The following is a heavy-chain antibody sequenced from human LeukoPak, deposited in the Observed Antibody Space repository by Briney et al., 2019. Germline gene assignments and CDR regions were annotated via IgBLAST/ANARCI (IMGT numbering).Heavy chain of an antibody. CDR3: ARQPSDYYYMDV. V-gene: IGHV1-2*02. Sequence: ASVKVSCKASGYTFTGYYMHWVRQAPGQGLEWTGWINPNSGGTSYAQKFQGRVTMTRDTSISTAYMELSRLRSDDTAVYYCARQPSDYYYMDVWGKGTTVTVSS. D-gene: IGHD6-13*01. CDR2: INPNSGGT. CDR1: GYTFTGYY. J-gene: IGHJ6*03.